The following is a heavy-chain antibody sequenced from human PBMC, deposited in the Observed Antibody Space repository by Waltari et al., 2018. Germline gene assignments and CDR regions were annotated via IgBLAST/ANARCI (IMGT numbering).Heavy chain of an antibody. J-gene: IGHJ6*02. CDR2: IYHSGST. Sequence: QVQLQESGPGLVKPSETLSLTCAVSGYSISSGYYWGWIRQPPGKGLEWIGPIYHSGSTYYNPSLKSRVTISVDTSKNQFSLKLSSVTAADTAVYYCARVPMVRGVLAFMDVWGQGTTVTVSS. CDR3: ARVPMVRGVLAFMDV. CDR1: GYSISSGYY. V-gene: IGHV4-38-2*01. D-gene: IGHD3-10*01.